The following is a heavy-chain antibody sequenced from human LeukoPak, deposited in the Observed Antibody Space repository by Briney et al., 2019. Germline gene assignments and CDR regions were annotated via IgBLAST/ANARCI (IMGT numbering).Heavy chain of an antibody. Sequence: SGGSLRLSCIASGFTLRNNWMSWIRQAPGKGLEWVANIKKEGSEKHYVDSVKGRFTISRDNAKNSVYLQMNSLRDEDTAVYYCAREGGESYGMDVLGKGTTVTVSS. J-gene: IGHJ6*04. V-gene: IGHV3-7*03. CDR2: IKKEGSEK. CDR1: GFTLRNNW. CDR3: AREGGESYGMDV. D-gene: IGHD3-10*01.